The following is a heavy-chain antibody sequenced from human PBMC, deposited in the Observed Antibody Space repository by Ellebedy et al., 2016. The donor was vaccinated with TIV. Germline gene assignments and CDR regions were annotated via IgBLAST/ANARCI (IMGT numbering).Heavy chain of an antibody. Sequence: PGGSLRLSCAASGLTFSSHSMNWVRQAPGKGLEWVSRIGTTGNTVYYADSVKGRFTISRDNAMNSLYLEMKSLRDEDAAVYYCARVRGTYAYGMDVWGQGTTVTVSS. J-gene: IGHJ6*02. CDR2: IGTTGNTV. CDR1: GLTFSSHS. CDR3: ARVRGTYAYGMDV. V-gene: IGHV3-48*02. D-gene: IGHD3-16*01.